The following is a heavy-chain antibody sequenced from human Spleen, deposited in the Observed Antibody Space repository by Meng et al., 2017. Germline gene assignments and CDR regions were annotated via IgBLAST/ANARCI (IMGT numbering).Heavy chain of an antibody. CDR3: ARDHRSGYHNYYYNYGLDV. J-gene: IGHJ6*02. V-gene: IGHV3-66*02. Sequence: GGSLRLSCAASGFTVSSNYMSWVRQAPGKGLEWVSVIYSGGSTYYADSVKGRFTISRDNSKNTLYLQMNSLRAEDTAVYYCARDHRSGYHNYYYNYGLDVWGQGTTVTVSS. D-gene: IGHD3-3*01. CDR1: GFTVSSNY. CDR2: IYSGGST.